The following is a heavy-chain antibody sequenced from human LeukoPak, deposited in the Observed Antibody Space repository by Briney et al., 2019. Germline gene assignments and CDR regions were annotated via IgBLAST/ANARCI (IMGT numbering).Heavy chain of an antibody. V-gene: IGHV4-28*01. CDR2: IYYSGST. Sequence: SETLSLTCAVSGYSISSSNWWGWIRQPPGKGLEWIGYIYYSGSTYYNPSLKSRVTMSVDTSKNQFSLKLSSVTAVDTAVYYCARTVPDGDYDDAFDIWGQGTMVTVSS. J-gene: IGHJ3*02. D-gene: IGHD4-17*01. CDR1: GYSISSSNW. CDR3: ARTVPDGDYDDAFDI.